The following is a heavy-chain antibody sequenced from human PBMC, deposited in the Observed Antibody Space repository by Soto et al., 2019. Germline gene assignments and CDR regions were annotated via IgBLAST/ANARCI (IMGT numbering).Heavy chain of an antibody. Sequence: GGSLRLSCAASGFIFSSFPMHWVRQAPGKGLEWVAVVSKDGSDKHYADSVKGRFTISRDNSENTLHLQMNSLRPEDTGVYYCARSYCGDNCALDYWGQGTPVTVSS. CDR2: VSKDGSDK. J-gene: IGHJ4*02. V-gene: IGHV3-30-3*01. CDR3: ARSYCGDNCALDY. D-gene: IGHD2-21*02. CDR1: GFIFSSFP.